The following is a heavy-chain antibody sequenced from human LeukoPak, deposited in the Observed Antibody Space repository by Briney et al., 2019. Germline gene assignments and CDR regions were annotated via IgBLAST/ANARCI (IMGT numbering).Heavy chain of an antibody. CDR2: ISSSSSYI. J-gene: IGHJ4*02. D-gene: IGHD6-6*01. CDR3: ARGNEYSSSFDY. Sequence: KSGGSLRLSCAASGFTFSSYSMNWVRQAPGKGLEWVSSISSSSSYIYYADSVKGRFTISRDNAKNSLYLQMNSLRAEDTAAYYCARGNEYSSSFDYWGQGTLVTVSS. CDR1: GFTFSSYS. V-gene: IGHV3-21*01.